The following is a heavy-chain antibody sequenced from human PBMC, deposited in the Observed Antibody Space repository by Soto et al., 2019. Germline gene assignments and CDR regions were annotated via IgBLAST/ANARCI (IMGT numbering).Heavy chain of an antibody. D-gene: IGHD2-8*01. Sequence: VASVKVSCKASGYTFTSYAMHWVRQAPGQRLEWMGWINAGNGNTKYSQKFQGRVTITRDTSASTAYMGLSSLRSEDTAVYYCARGGEGYCTNGVCAYDYWGQGTLVTVSS. CDR3: ARGGEGYCTNGVCAYDY. V-gene: IGHV1-3*01. CDR2: INAGNGNT. CDR1: GYTFTSYA. J-gene: IGHJ4*02.